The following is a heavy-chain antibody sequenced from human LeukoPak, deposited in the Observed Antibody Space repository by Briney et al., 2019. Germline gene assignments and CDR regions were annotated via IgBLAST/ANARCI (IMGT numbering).Heavy chain of an antibody. CDR1: GDSMDTHY. J-gene: IGHJ4*02. D-gene: IGHD2-21*01. Sequence: SETLTLTCTVSGDSMDTHYWSWIRQTPGKGLEWLAYISYSGSFNYNPSLKSRVTTSIDTSKNQFSLVLTSVTAADSAVYYCARFVPVRTHTNSPGFDYWGQGTLVTVSS. CDR3: ARFVPVRTHTNSPGFDY. V-gene: IGHV4-59*11. CDR2: ISYSGSF.